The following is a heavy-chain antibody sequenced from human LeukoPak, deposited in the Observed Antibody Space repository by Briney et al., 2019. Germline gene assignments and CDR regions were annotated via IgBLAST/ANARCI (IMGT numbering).Heavy chain of an antibody. D-gene: IGHD5-12*01. J-gene: IGHJ4*02. CDR1: GGTFSSYA. CDR3: ARDRSPPPRCSGHDHFDY. V-gene: IGHV1-69*13. CDR2: IIPIFGTA. Sequence: ASVKVSCKASGGTFSSYAISWVRQAPGQGLEWMGGIIPIFGTANYAQKFQGRVTITADESTSTAYMELSSLRSEDTAVYYCARDRSPPPRCSGHDHFDYWGQGTLVTVSS.